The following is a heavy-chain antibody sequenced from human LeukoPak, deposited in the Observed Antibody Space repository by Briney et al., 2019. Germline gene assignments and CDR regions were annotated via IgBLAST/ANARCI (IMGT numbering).Heavy chain of an antibody. D-gene: IGHD6-19*01. Sequence: ASVKVSCKASGYIFTGHYMHWARQAPGQGLEWMGWINPNNGDRNSAQKFRGRITMTRDTSITTLYMELGSLGPDDTAVYYCAREGWDQRDTAAFDHWGREPWSPSPQ. J-gene: IGHJ4*02. CDR2: INPNNGDR. V-gene: IGHV1-2*02. CDR1: GYIFTGHY. CDR3: AREGWDQRDTAAFDH.